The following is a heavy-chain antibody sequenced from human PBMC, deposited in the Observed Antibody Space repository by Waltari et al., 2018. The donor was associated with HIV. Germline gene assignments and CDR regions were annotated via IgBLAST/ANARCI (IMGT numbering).Heavy chain of an antibody. CDR3: ARPGEDIVVITVAVYYYGMDV. CDR2: ISYDGSNK. Sequence: QVQLVESGGGVVQPGRSLRLSCAASGFTFSSYAMHWVRQAPGKGLEWVAVISYDGSNKYYANSVKGRFTISRDNSKNTLYQQMNSLRAEDTAVYYCARPGEDIVVITVAVYYYGMDVWGQGTTVTVSS. J-gene: IGHJ6*02. CDR1: GFTFSSYA. V-gene: IGHV3-30-3*01. D-gene: IGHD3-22*01.